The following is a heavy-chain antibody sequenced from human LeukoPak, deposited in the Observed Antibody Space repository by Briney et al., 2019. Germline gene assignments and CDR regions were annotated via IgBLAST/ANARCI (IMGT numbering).Heavy chain of an antibody. D-gene: IGHD4-11*01. CDR2: ISYDGSNK. CDR3: AKDRHDYSNSFDY. V-gene: IGHV3-30*18. CDR1: GDSISNSR. J-gene: IGHJ4*02. Sequence: PSETLSLTCTVSGDSISNSRWWTWVRHSPGKGLEWVAVISYDGSNKYYADSVKGRFTISRDNSKNTLYLQMNSLRAEDTAVFYCAKDRHDYSNSFDYWGQGTLVTVSS.